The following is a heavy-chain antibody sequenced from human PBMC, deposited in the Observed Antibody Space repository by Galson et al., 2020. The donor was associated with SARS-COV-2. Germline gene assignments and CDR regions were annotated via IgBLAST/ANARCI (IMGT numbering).Heavy chain of an antibody. V-gene: IGHV2-5*02. J-gene: IGHJ4*02. CDR3: AGETAPETY. Sequence: KMSGPTLVKPTQTLTLTCTFSGFSLSTGGVGVGWIRQPPGKALEWLALIYWDDDKRYSPSLERRLTITKDTSKNQVVLTMTNMDPADTATYYCAGETAPETYWGQGILVTVSS. CDR2: IYWDDDK. D-gene: IGHD2-21*02. CDR1: GFSLSTGGVG.